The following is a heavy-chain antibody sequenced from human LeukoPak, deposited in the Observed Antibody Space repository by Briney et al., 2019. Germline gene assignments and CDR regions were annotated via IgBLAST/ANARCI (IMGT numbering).Heavy chain of an antibody. J-gene: IGHJ4*02. D-gene: IGHD1-26*01. CDR2: ISGSGGGT. CDR3: AKGASGNSMWYFDY. V-gene: IGHV3-23*01. CDR1: GFTFSSYA. Sequence: GGSLRLSCAASGFTFSSYAMSWVRQAPGKGLEWVSSISGSGGGTYYADSVKGRFSISRDNSKNTWDLQMNSLRGEDTAVYYCAKGASGNSMWYFDYWGQGTLVTVSS.